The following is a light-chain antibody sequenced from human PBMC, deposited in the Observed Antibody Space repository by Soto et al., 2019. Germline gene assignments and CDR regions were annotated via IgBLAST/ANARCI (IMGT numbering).Light chain of an antibody. CDR1: QSISRY. V-gene: IGKV1-39*01. CDR3: QQSYITPQT. CDR2: AAS. J-gene: IGKJ1*01. Sequence: DIQMTQSPSSLSASVGDRVTITCRASQSISRYLNWYQQNPGKAPELLIYAASNLQSGVPSRLSGSGSGTEFSLRIIILQPEDFATYYCQQSYITPQTFGQGTKVDIK.